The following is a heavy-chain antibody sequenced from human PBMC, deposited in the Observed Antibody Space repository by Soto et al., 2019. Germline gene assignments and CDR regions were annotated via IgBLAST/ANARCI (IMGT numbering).Heavy chain of an antibody. CDR2: ISAYNGNT. D-gene: IGHD2-2*01. CDR1: CYTFTSYG. Sequence: ASVKVSCKASCYTFTSYGISWVRQAPGQGLEWMGWISAYNGNTNYAQKLQGRVTMTTDTSTSTAYMELRSLRSDDTAVYYCAREDVVVPTASDTYYYYYCGMDVWGQGTTVTVSS. V-gene: IGHV1-18*04. CDR3: AREDVVVPTASDTYYYYYCGMDV. J-gene: IGHJ6*02.